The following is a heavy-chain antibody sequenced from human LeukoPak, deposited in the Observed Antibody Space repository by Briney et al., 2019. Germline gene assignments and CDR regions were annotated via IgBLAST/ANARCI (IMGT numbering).Heavy chain of an antibody. Sequence: SETLSLTCAVYGGSFSGYYWGWIRQPPGKGLEWIGQINQSGSTNYNPSLKSRVSISLDTSKNQFSLKLSSVTAADTAVYYCARPVIRTLPGRSYYYYMDVWGTGTTVTVSS. D-gene: IGHD2-2*01. CDR2: INQSGST. CDR3: ARPVIRTLPGRSYYYYMDV. CDR1: GGSFSGYY. V-gene: IGHV4-34*01. J-gene: IGHJ6*03.